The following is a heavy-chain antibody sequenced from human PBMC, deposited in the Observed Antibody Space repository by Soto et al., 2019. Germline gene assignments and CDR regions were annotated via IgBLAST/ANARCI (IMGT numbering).Heavy chain of an antibody. CDR2: IYYSGSP. V-gene: IGHV4-59*12. D-gene: IGHD2-21*01. CDR1: GGSISSYY. J-gene: IGHJ5*02. CDR3: ATIPPRIVVALLPIPS. Sequence: SETLSLTCTVSGGSISSYYWSWIRQPPGKGLEWIGYIYYSGSPNYNPSLRGRVTISVDTSNNQFSLRLISVTAADTAVYYCATIPPRIVVALLPIPSWGQGILVTVSS.